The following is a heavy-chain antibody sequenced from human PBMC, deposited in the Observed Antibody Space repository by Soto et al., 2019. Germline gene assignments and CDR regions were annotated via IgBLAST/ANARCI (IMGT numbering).Heavy chain of an antibody. Sequence: PGGSLRLSCAASEFTFSNYAMSWVRQAPGKGLEWVSSISDNGGTTYYADSVKGRFTISRDNSTSTVYMELSSLRSEDTAVYYCARVLHCSSTSCYGSYFDSWGQGTLVTVSS. D-gene: IGHD2-2*01. V-gene: IGHV3-23*01. CDR2: ISDNGGTT. CDR3: ARVLHCSSTSCYGSYFDS. J-gene: IGHJ4*02. CDR1: EFTFSNYA.